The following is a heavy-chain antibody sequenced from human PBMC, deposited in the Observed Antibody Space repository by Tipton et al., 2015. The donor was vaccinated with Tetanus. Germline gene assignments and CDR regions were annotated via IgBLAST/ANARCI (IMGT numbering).Heavy chain of an antibody. J-gene: IGHJ4*02. V-gene: IGHV4-30-2*01. D-gene: IGHD2-21*02. CDR2: INPSGGA. Sequence: TLSLTCTVSGGSVSGGDYHWSWIRQPPGEGLEWIGEINPSGGASYNPSLRSRVTISAVGSKNHISLKLTSVTAADTAVYYCARAGMVTDDRSKFDSWGQGSLVSVSS. CDR3: ARAGMVTDDRSKFDS. CDR1: GGSVSGGDYH.